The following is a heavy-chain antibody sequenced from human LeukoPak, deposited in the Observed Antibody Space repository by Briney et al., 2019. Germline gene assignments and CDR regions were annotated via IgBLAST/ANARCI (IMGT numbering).Heavy chain of an antibody. Sequence: ASVKVSCKASGYTFIDYYMHWVRQAPGQRLEGMGIIKPSGGDTNYAQKFQGRVFMTRDTSTSTVYLELSSLKAEDTAVYYCARVRDGYNDAYDIWGQGTVVTVSS. J-gene: IGHJ3*02. CDR3: ARVRDGYNDAYDI. V-gene: IGHV1-46*01. D-gene: IGHD5-24*01. CDR1: GYTFIDYY. CDR2: IKPSGGDT.